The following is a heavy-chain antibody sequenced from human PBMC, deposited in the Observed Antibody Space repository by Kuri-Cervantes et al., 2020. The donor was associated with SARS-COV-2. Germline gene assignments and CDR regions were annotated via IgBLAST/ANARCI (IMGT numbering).Heavy chain of an antibody. Sequence: GESLKISCAASGFTFSDYYMSWIRQAPGKGLEWVSYISSSGSTIYYADSVKGRFTISRDNAKNSLYLQMNSLRAEDTAVYYCARDLLNYYGSSGYGYWGQGTLVTVSS. CDR1: GFTFSDYY. J-gene: IGHJ4*02. CDR3: ARDLLNYYGSSGYGY. D-gene: IGHD3-22*01. CDR2: ISSSGSTI. V-gene: IGHV3-11*01.